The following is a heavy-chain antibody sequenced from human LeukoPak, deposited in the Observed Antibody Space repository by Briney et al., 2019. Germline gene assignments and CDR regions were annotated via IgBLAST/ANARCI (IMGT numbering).Heavy chain of an antibody. CDR2: IIPNSGGT. V-gene: IGHV1-2*02. J-gene: IGHJ4*02. D-gene: IGHD6-6*01. Sequence: GASVKVSCKASGYTFTSYGISWVRQAPGQGLEWMGWIIPNSGGTSSAQKFQGRVTMTRDTSISTAYMELNSLRAEDTAVYYCARDLPGGSSPPYWGQGTLVTVSS. CDR3: ARDLPGGSSPPY. CDR1: GYTFTSYG.